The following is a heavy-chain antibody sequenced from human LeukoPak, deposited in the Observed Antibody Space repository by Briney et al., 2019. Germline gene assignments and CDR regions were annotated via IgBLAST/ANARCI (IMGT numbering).Heavy chain of an antibody. D-gene: IGHD5-24*01. CDR3: ARVADGDKYGGRDY. CDR2: IINDGSST. V-gene: IGHV3-74*01. CDR1: GFNFKNYW. Sequence: GGSLSLSCAASGFNFKNYWLHWVRQAPGKGLEGVSRIINDGSSTTYADSVKGRFTISRDNAKDTLYLQMSSLRVEDTAVYYCARVADGDKYGGRDYWGQGALVIVSS. J-gene: IGHJ4*02.